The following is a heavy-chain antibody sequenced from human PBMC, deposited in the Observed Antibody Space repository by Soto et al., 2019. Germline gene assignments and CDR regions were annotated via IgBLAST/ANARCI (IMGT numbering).Heavy chain of an antibody. CDR3: ARDSIAAAGTTVTV. D-gene: IGHD6-13*01. V-gene: IGHV3-7*03. J-gene: IGHJ4*02. CDR1: GFTFSSYW. Sequence: PGESLKISCAASGFTFSSYWMSWVRQAPGKGLEWVANIKQDGSEKYYVDSVKGRFTISRDNAKNSLYLQMNSLRAEDTAVYYCARDSIAAAGTTVTVWGQGTLVTVSS. CDR2: IKQDGSEK.